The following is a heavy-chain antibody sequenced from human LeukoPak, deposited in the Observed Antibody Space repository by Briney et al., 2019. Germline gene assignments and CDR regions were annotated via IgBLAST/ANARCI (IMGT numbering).Heavy chain of an antibody. CDR2: IYYSGST. V-gene: IGHV4-59*08. Sequence: KSSETLSLTCTVSGGSISSYYWSWIRQPPGKGLEWIGYIYYSGSTNYNPSLKSRVTISVDTSKNQFSLKLSSVTAADTAVYYCARLSSTLYYSMDVWGPGTAVTVSS. CDR1: GGSISSYY. CDR3: ARLSSTLYYSMDV. J-gene: IGHJ6*02. D-gene: IGHD6-6*01.